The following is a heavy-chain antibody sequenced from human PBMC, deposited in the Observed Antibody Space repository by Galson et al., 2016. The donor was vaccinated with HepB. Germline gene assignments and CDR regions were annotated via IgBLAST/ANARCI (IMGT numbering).Heavy chain of an antibody. D-gene: IGHD6-13*01. CDR1: GFAFSNYV. CDR2: INTDGSIT. V-gene: IGHV3-74*01. Sequence: SLRLSCAASGFAFSNYVMHWVRQAPGKGLVWVSRINTDGSITTYADSVKGRITISRDNTKNTLFLQMNSLRAEDTALYYCAKVAVLYSSSWYVFNYWGQGTLVTVSS. J-gene: IGHJ4*02. CDR3: AKVAVLYSSSWYVFNY.